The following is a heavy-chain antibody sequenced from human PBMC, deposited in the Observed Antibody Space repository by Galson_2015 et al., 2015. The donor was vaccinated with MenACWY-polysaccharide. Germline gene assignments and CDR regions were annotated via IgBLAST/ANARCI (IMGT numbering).Heavy chain of an antibody. CDR2: ISYDGSNK. CDR1: GFTFSSYA. V-gene: IGHV3-30-3*01. Sequence: SGAEVKKPGESLKISCAASGFTFSSYAIHWVRQAPGKGLEWVAVISYDGSNKYYADSLKGRFTISRDNSKNMLYLQMNSLRAEDTAVYYCARAYCDRTTCYGMDVWGQGTTVTVSS. J-gene: IGHJ6*02. CDR3: ARAYCDRTTCYGMDV. D-gene: IGHD2-2*01.